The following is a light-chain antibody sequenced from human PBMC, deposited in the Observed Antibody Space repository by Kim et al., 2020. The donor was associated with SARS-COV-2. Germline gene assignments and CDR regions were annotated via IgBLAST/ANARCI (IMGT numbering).Light chain of an antibody. Sequence: EVVLTQSPGTLSLSPGDRATLSCRASENLSASYLAWYQQKPGQAPTLVIYGASIRAAGIPDRCSGSGSGADFTLTITRVEPEDFAVYYCQSYETFGQGTKLEIK. J-gene: IGKJ2*01. CDR3: QSYET. CDR2: GAS. CDR1: ENLSASY. V-gene: IGKV3-20*01.